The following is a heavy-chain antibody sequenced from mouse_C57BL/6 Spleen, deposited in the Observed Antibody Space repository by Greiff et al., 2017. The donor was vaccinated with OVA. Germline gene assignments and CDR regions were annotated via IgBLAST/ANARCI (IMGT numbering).Heavy chain of an antibody. CDR2: IYPRSGNT. D-gene: IGHD1-1*01. Sequence: VQLQQSGAELARPGASVKLSCKASGYTFTSYGISWVKQSTGQGLEWIGEIYPRSGNTYYNEKFKGKATLTADKSSSTAYMELRSLTSEDSAVYFCARSPDYYGTPFAYWGQGTLVTVSA. V-gene: IGHV1-81*01. CDR1: GYTFTSYG. J-gene: IGHJ3*01. CDR3: ARSPDYYGTPFAY.